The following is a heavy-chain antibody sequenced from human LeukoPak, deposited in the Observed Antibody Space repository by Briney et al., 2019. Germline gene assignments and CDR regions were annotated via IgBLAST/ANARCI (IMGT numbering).Heavy chain of an antibody. CDR2: INPNSGGT. Sequence: ASVKVSCKASGYTVTGYYMHWVRQAPGQGLEWMGWINPNSGGTNYAQKFQGRVTMTRDTSISTAYMELSRLRSDDTAVYYCARPTRKYSSGLDYWGQGTLVTVSS. CDR3: ARPTRKYSSGLDY. J-gene: IGHJ4*02. CDR1: GYTVTGYY. D-gene: IGHD6-19*01. V-gene: IGHV1-2*02.